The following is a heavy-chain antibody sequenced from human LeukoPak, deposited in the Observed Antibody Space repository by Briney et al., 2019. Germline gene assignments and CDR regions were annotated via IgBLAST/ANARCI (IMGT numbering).Heavy chain of an antibody. V-gene: IGHV4-39*07. D-gene: IGHD5-18*01. Sequence: PSETQSLTCTVSGGSVSSSSYYWGWIRQPPGKGLEWIGSIYYSGSTYYNPSLKSRVTISVDTSKNQFSLKLSSVTAADTAVYYCARDPLRLRPSAFDIWGQGTMVTVSS. CDR3: ARDPLRLRPSAFDI. CDR1: GGSVSSSSYY. CDR2: IYYSGST. J-gene: IGHJ3*02.